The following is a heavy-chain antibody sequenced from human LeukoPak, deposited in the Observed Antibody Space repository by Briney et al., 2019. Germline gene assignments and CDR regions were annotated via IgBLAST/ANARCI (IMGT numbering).Heavy chain of an antibody. CDR1: GFTFSSYG. V-gene: IGHV3-30*18. Sequence: GGSLRLSGAASGFTFSSYGMHWVRQAPGKGLEWVAVISYDGSNKYYADSVKGRFTISRDNSKNTLYLQMNSLRAEDTTVYYCAKASIGSFTYGVDVWGQGTTVTVSS. CDR3: AKASIGSFTYGVDV. CDR2: ISYDGSNK. D-gene: IGHD2/OR15-2a*01. J-gene: IGHJ6*02.